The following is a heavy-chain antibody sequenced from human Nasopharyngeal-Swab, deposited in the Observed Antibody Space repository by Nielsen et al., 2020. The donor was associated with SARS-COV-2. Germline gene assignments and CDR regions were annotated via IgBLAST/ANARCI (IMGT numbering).Heavy chain of an antibody. CDR1: GFTFSSYG. D-gene: IGHD3-22*01. J-gene: IGHJ6*04. V-gene: IGHV3-21*01. CDR2: ISSSSSYI. Sequence: GESLKISCAASGFTFSSYGMNWVRQAPGKGLEWVSSISSSSSYIYYADSVKGRFTISRDNAKNSLYLQMNSLRAEDTAVYYCARPYDSSGYYPPGYMDVWGKGTTVTVSS. CDR3: ARPYDSSGYYPPGYMDV.